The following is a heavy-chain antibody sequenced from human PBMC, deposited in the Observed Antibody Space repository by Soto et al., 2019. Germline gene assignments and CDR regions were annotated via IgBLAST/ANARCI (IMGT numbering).Heavy chain of an antibody. V-gene: IGHV1-3*01. Sequence: GASVKVSCKASGYTFTDYGIHWVRQAPGQRPEWMGWINAGNGNTKYSQTFQGRVTITGDTSASTAYMELSSLRSEDTAVYYCARDEIGSYSGWFDPWGPGTLVTVSS. D-gene: IGHD1-26*01. CDR2: INAGNGNT. J-gene: IGHJ5*02. CDR3: ARDEIGSYSGWFDP. CDR1: GYTFTDYG.